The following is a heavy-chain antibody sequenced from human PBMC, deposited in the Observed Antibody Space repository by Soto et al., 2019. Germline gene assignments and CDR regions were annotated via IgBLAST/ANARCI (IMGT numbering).Heavy chain of an antibody. V-gene: IGHV4-34*01. CDR1: GGSFSGYY. CDR2: INHSGST. CDR3: ARGIYGSGSYYGWFDP. D-gene: IGHD3-10*01. J-gene: IGHJ5*02. Sequence: SETLSLTCAVYGGSFSGYYWSWIHQPPGKGLEWIGEINHSGSTNYNPSLKSRVTISVDTSKNQFSLKLSSVTAADTAVYYCARGIYGSGSYYGWFDPWGQGTLVTVSS.